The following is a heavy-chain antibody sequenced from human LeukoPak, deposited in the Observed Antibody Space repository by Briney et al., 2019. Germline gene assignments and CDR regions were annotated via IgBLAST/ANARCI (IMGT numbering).Heavy chain of an antibody. V-gene: IGHV1-18*01. D-gene: IGHD4-17*01. CDR2: ISPYNGDT. J-gene: IGHJ4*02. Sequence: ASVKVSCKASGYSFILHGISWVRQAPGEGLEWMGWISPYNGDTNYAQKFQGRLTLTTDTSTSTASMELRSLTSDDTAVYYCVRDENYGIYLNFDFWGQGTVVTVSS. CDR1: GYSFILHG. CDR3: VRDENYGIYLNFDF.